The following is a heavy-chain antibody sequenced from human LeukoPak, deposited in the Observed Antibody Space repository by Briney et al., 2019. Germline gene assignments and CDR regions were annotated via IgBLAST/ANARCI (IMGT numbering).Heavy chain of an antibody. D-gene: IGHD6-6*01. CDR3: ARGRQLSRVFDY. J-gene: IGHJ4*02. Sequence: PSETLSLTCTVSGGSISSSSYCWGWIRQPPGKGLEWIGSIYYSGSTYYNPSLKSRVTISVDTSKNQFSLKLSSVTAADTAVYYCARGRQLSRVFDYWGQGTLVTVSS. CDR1: GGSISSSSYC. CDR2: IYYSGST. V-gene: IGHV4-39*07.